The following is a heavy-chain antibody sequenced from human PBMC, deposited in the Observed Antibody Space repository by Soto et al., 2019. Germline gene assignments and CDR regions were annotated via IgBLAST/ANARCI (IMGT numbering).Heavy chain of an antibody. D-gene: IGHD2-2*01. Sequence: GWSLRLSCAASVFTFITYAMSWVRQAPGKGLEWVSAISGSGGSTYYADSVKGRFTISRDNSKNTLYLQMNSLRAEDTAVYYCAKSAGWNIVVVPAAPSWGQGTLVTVSS. CDR2: ISGSGGST. V-gene: IGHV3-23*01. J-gene: IGHJ5*02. CDR1: VFTFITYA. CDR3: AKSAGWNIVVVPAAPS.